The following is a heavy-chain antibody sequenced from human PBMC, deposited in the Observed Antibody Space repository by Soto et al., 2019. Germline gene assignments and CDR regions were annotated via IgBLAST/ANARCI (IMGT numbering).Heavy chain of an antibody. CDR2: ISSSGSTI. V-gene: IGHV3-11*01. Sequence: PGGSLRLSCAASGFTFSDYYMSWIRQAPGKGLEWVSYISSSGSTIYYADSVKGRFTISRDNAKNSLYLQMNSLRAEDTAVYYCAREMATVHYYYYGMDVWGQGTTVTVSS. J-gene: IGHJ6*02. CDR1: GFTFSDYY. CDR3: AREMATVHYYYYGMDV. D-gene: IGHD4-4*01.